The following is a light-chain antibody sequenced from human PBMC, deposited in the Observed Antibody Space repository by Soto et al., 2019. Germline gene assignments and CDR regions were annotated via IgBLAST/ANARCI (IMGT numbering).Light chain of an antibody. CDR2: DVN. Sequence: QSVLTQPRSVSGSPGQSVTISRTGTSSDVGGYNYVSWYRRHPGKAPKLMIYDVNKRPSGVPDRFSGSKSGNTASLTISGPQADDEADYYCCSYAGTYTYAFGTGTKVTV. J-gene: IGLJ1*01. CDR3: CSYAGTYTYA. V-gene: IGLV2-11*01. CDR1: SSDVGGYNY.